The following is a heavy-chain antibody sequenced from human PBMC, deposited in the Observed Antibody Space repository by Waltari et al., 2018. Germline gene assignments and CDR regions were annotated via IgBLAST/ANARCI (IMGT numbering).Heavy chain of an antibody. CDR3: ARQTQGIAAAGNPPDY. J-gene: IGHJ4*02. V-gene: IGHV4-38-2*01. Sequence: QVQLQESGPGLVKPSETLSLTCAVSGYSISSGYYWGWIRQPPGKGLEWIGSIYHSGSTYYNPSLKSRVTISVDTSKNQFSLKLSSVTAADTAVYYCARQTQGIAAAGNPPDYWGQGTLVTVSS. CDR1: GYSISSGYY. CDR2: IYHSGST. D-gene: IGHD6-13*01.